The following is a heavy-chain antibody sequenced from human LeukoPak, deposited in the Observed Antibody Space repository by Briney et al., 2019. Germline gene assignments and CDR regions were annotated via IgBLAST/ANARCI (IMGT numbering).Heavy chain of an antibody. Sequence: GESLKISCKGSGYSFTSYWIGWVRQMPGKGLEWMGIIYPGDSDTRYSPSFQGQVTISADKSISTAYLQWSSLKASDTAMYYCARRASEGIAATYGMDVWGQGTTVTVSS. D-gene: IGHD6-13*01. J-gene: IGHJ6*02. CDR1: GYSFTSYW. V-gene: IGHV5-51*01. CDR2: IYPGDSDT. CDR3: ARRASEGIAATYGMDV.